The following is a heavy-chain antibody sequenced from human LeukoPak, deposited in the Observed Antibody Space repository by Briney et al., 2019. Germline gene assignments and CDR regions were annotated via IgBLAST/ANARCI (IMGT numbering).Heavy chain of an antibody. Sequence: GGSLRLSCAASGFTFSSYWMHWGRQAPGKGLVWVSRINSDGSSTSYADSVKGRFTISRDNAKNTLYLQMNSLRAEDTAVYYCARDRIGLSGYDDYWGQGTMVTVSS. CDR1: GFTFSSYW. CDR3: ARDRIGLSGYDDY. CDR2: INSDGSST. J-gene: IGHJ4*02. D-gene: IGHD6-25*01. V-gene: IGHV3-74*01.